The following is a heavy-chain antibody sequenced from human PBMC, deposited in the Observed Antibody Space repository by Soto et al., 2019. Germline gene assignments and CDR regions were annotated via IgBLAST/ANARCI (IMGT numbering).Heavy chain of an antibody. V-gene: IGHV4-30-4*01. CDR2: IYYSGST. CDR1: GGSISSGDYY. Sequence: TLSLTCTVSGGSISSGDYYWSWIRQPPGKGLEWIGYIYYSGSTYYNPSLKSRVTISVDTSKNQFSLKLSSVTAADTAVYYCARGRVEVVVFDYWGQGTLVTVSS. J-gene: IGHJ4*02. CDR3: ARGRVEVVVFDY. D-gene: IGHD3-22*01.